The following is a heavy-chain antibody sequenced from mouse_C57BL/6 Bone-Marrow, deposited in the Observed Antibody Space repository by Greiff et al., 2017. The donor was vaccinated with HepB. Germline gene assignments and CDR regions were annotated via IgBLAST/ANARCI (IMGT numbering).Heavy chain of an antibody. J-gene: IGHJ2*01. D-gene: IGHD2-4*01. CDR3: ARDDYAYFDY. CDR1: GYTFTSYW. V-gene: IGHV1-50*01. CDR2: IDPSDSYT. Sequence: VQLQQPGAELVKPGASVKLSCKASGYTFTSYWMQWVKQRPGQGLEWIGEIDPSDSYTNYNQKFKGKATLTVDTSSSAAYMQLSSLTSEDSAVYYCARDDYAYFDYCGPGTPLTVSS.